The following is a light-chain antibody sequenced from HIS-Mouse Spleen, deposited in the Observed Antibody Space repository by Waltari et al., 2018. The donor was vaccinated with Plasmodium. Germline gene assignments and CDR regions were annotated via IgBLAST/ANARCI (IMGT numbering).Light chain of an antibody. CDR2: AAS. J-gene: IGKJ4*01. Sequence: DIQLTQSPSFLSASVGDRVTITCRASQGISSYLAWYQQKPGKAPKLPIHAASTLQSGVPSRFSGSGSGTEFTLTISSLQPEDFATYYSQQLNSYPLTFGGGTKVEIK. V-gene: IGKV1-9*01. CDR3: QQLNSYPLT. CDR1: QGISSY.